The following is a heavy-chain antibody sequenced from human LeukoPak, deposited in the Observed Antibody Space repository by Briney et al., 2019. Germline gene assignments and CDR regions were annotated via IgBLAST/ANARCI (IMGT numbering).Heavy chain of an antibody. CDR2: ISGSGGST. Sequence: GGSLRLSCAASGFIFSSYAMSWVRQAPGKGLEWVSTISGSGGSTYYADSVKGRFTISRDNSKNTLYLQMNSLRAEDTAVYYCAREGIWFGEHLIDYWGQGTLVTVSS. D-gene: IGHD3-10*01. J-gene: IGHJ4*02. CDR1: GFIFSSYA. CDR3: AREGIWFGEHLIDY. V-gene: IGHV3-23*01.